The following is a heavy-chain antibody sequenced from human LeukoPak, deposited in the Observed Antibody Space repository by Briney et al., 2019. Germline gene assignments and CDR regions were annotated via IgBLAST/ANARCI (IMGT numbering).Heavy chain of an antibody. CDR1: GGSISSSSYY. Sequence: ASETLSLTCTVSGGSISSSSYYWGWIRQPPGKGLEWIGSIYYSGSTYYNPSLKSRVTISVDTSKNQFSLKLSSVTAADTAVYYCAREYSPDDAFDIWGQGTMVTVSS. D-gene: IGHD2-15*01. V-gene: IGHV4-39*02. CDR2: IYYSGST. J-gene: IGHJ3*02. CDR3: AREYSPDDAFDI.